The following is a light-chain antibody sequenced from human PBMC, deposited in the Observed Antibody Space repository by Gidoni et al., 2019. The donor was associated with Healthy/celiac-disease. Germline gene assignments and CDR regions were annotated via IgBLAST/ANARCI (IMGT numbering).Light chain of an antibody. J-gene: IGKJ1*01. V-gene: IGKV3-15*01. CDR1: QSVSSN. Sequence: EIVMTPSPATLSVSPGERATLSCRASQSVSSNLAWYQQKPGKAPRLLIYGASTRATGIPARFRGSGSGTECTLTISRLQSEDFAVYYCQQYNNWPPWTFGQGTKVEIK. CDR3: QQYNNWPPWT. CDR2: GAS.